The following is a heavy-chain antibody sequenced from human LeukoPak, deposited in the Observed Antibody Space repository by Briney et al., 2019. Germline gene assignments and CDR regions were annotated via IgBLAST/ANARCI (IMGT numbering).Heavy chain of an antibody. CDR1: GFNFSGAA. D-gene: IGHD6-19*01. CDR3: FVAEVGY. CDR2: IRRKANSYVT. V-gene: IGHV3-73*01. J-gene: IGHJ4*02. Sequence: GGSLRLSCAASGFNFSGAAMHWARQASGKGLEWVGRIRRKANSYVTTFAASVKGRFTISRDDANNTVHLHMNSLKAEDTAVYYCFVAEVGYWGQGTLVTVSS.